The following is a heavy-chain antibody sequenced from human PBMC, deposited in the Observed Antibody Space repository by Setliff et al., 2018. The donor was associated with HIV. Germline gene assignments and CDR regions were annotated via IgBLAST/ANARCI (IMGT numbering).Heavy chain of an antibody. V-gene: IGHV3-48*03. CDR2: ISNSARTI. J-gene: IGHJ4*02. CDR1: GFTLSHHE. CDR3: ARGEPTILVVPAAFFDY. D-gene: IGHD2-2*01. Sequence: GESLKISCVASGFTLSHHEMSWVRQAPGKGLEWVAYISNSARTIYYADSVKGRFTISRDNGKDSLYLQMNSLRADDTALYYCARGEPTILVVPAAFFDYWGQGTLVTVSS.